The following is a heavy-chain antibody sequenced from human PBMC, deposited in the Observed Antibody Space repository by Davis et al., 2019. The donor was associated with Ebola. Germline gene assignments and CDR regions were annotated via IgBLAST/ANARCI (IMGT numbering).Heavy chain of an antibody. D-gene: IGHD3-16*01. CDR3: AKDPTWTPRAPFDY. V-gene: IGHV3-23*01. CDR1: GFTFSSYA. CDR2: ISGSGGST. Sequence: GESLKISCAASGFTFSSYAMSWVRQAPGKGLEWVSAISGSGGSTYYADSVKGRFTISRDNSKNTLYLQMNSLRAEDTAVYYCAKDPTWTPRAPFDYWGQGTLVTVSS. J-gene: IGHJ4*02.